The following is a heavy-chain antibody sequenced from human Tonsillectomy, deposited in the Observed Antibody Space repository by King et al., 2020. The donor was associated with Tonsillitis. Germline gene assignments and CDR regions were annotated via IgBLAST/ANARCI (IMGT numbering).Heavy chain of an antibody. V-gene: IGHV4-4*07. CDR2: IYTSGST. J-gene: IGHJ5*02. CDR1: GGSISSYY. Sequence: VQLQESGPGLVKPSETLSLTCSVSGGSISSYYWSWIRQPAGKGLEWIGRIYTSGSTNYNPSLKSRVTMSVDTSKNQFSLKLSSVTAADTAFYYCAREGGYYGSGAPGTFDPWGQGTLVTVSS. D-gene: IGHD3-10*01. CDR3: AREGGYYGSGAPGTFDP.